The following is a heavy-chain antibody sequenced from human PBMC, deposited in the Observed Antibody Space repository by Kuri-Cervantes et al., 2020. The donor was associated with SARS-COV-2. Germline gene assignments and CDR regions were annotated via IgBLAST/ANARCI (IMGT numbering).Heavy chain of an antibody. Sequence: GESLKISCAASGFTFSNSDMNWVRQAPGKGLEWVAVIWYDGSNKYYADSVKGRFTISRDNSKNTLYLQMSSLRAEDTAVYYCARDLAYWGQGTLVTVSS. CDR1: GFTFSNSD. V-gene: IGHV3-33*08. CDR3: ARDLAY. CDR2: IWYDGSNK. J-gene: IGHJ4*02. D-gene: IGHD3-16*01.